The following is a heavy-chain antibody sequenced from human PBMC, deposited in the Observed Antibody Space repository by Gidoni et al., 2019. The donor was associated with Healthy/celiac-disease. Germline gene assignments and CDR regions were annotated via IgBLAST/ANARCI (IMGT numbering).Heavy chain of an antibody. D-gene: IGHD2-15*01. CDR3: TTNIVVVVAATTRSVGMDV. J-gene: IGHJ6*02. V-gene: IGHV3-15*01. CDR2: IKSKTDGGTT. CDR1: GSSFRNAR. Sequence: EVQLVESGGGLVKPGGSLRPSCAAYGSSFRNARMIWGRQAPGKGLEWVGRIKSKTDGGTTDYAAPVKGRFTISRDDSKNTLYLQMNSLKTEDTAVYYCTTNIVVVVAATTRSVGMDVWGQGTTVTVSS.